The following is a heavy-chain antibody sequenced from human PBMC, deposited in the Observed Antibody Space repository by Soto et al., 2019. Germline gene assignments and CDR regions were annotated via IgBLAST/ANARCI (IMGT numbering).Heavy chain of an antibody. D-gene: IGHD5-12*01. J-gene: IGHJ2*01. CDR3: AKEATGSIWYLDL. CDR1: GFTVSSNF. V-gene: IGHV3-53*02. Sequence: EVQLVETGGGLIQPGGSLRLSCAASGFTVSSNFVNWVRQAPGKGLEWVSVIYIGGSTHYADSVKGRFTISRDNSKNTLYLQMNSLRAEDTAVYYCAKEATGSIWYLDLRGRGTLVTVSS. CDR2: IYIGGST.